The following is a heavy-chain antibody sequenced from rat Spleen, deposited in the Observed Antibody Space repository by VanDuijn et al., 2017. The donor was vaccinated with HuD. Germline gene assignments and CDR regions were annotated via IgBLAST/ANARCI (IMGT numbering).Heavy chain of an antibody. J-gene: IGHJ2*01. CDR2: ISNDGGTT. V-gene: IGHV5-58*01. D-gene: IGHD1-7*01. Sequence: EVQLAETGGGLVQPGRSLKLSCVASGFTFSRYWMYWVRQAPGKGLEWVSSISNDGGTTYYPDSVKGRFTISRDNAENTVYLQMNSLRSEDTATYYCAVAGYGYWGHGVMVTVSS. CDR1: GFTFSRYW. CDR3: AVAGYGY.